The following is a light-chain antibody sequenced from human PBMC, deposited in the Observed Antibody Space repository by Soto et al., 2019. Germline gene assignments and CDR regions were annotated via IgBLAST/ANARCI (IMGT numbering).Light chain of an antibody. J-gene: IGKJ1*01. CDR2: DAS. CDR1: QSVSSY. CDR3: QQRSNWWT. Sequence: EIVLTQSPATLSLSPGERATLSCRASQSVSSYLAWYQQKPGQAPRLLIYDASNRATGIPARFSGSGSGTDFTLPISSIEPEDFAVYYGQQRSNWWTFGQGTKVEIK. V-gene: IGKV3-11*01.